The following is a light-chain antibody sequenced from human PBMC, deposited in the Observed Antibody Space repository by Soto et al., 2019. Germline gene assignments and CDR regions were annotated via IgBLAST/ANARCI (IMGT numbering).Light chain of an antibody. J-gene: IGKJ2*01. V-gene: IGKV3-15*01. CDR2: GAS. CDR3: QQYNNWPPMYT. Sequence: EIVMTQSPATLSVSPGERATLSCRASQSVSSNLPGYQQKPGQAPRLLIYGASTRATGIPARFSGSGSGTEFTLTISSLQSEDFAVYYCQQYNNWPPMYTFGQGTKLEIK. CDR1: QSVSSN.